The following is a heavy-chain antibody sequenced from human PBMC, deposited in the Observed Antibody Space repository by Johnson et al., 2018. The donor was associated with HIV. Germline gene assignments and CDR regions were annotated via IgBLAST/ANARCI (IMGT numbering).Heavy chain of an antibody. CDR1: GFTFSGYG. J-gene: IGHJ3*02. V-gene: IGHV3-30*03. CDR2: ISYDGSNK. D-gene: IGHD6-19*01. Sequence: QVQLVESGGGEVQPGRSLRLSCAASGFTFSGYGMHWVRQAPGKGLEWVAVISYDGSNKYYADSVKGRFTISRDNSKNTLYLQMNSLRAEDTAVYYCARVHPAVAGNDAFDIWGQGTMVTVSS. CDR3: ARVHPAVAGNDAFDI.